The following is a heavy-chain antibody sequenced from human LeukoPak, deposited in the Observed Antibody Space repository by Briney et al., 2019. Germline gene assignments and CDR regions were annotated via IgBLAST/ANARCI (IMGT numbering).Heavy chain of an antibody. CDR3: AKKTWDSSAWYFYDY. CDR1: GFAFSSYA. D-gene: IGHD3-22*01. V-gene: IGHV3-23*01. CDR2: ISGSGGST. J-gene: IGHJ4*02. Sequence: GGSLRLSCADSGFAFSSYAMGWVRQAPGKGLEWVSAISGSGGSTYYADSVKGRFTISRDNSKNTLYLQMNSLRAEDTAVYYCAKKTWDSSAWYFYDYWGQGTLVTVSS.